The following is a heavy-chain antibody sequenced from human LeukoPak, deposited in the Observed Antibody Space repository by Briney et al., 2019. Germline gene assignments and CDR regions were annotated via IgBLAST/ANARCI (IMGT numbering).Heavy chain of an antibody. D-gene: IGHD2-2*02. V-gene: IGHV4-34*01. CDR2: INHSGST. CDR3: ARDHTSFDY. J-gene: IGHJ4*02. Sequence: SETLSLTCAVYGGSFSGYYWGWIRQPPGKGLEWIGEINHSGSTNYNPSLKSRVTISVDTSKNQFSLKLSSVTAADTAVYYCARDHTSFDYWGQGTLVTVSS. CDR1: GGSFSGYY.